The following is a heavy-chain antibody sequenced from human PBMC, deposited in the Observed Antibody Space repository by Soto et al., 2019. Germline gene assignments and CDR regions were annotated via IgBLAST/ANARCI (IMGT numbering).Heavy chain of an antibody. J-gene: IGHJ4*02. V-gene: IGHV3-23*01. Sequence: GGSLRLSCAASGFTLSSYAMSWVRQAPGKGLDWFLVFCFIVCSPYYAASVKGRFTFSRDNSKNSLFLQLNSLRAEDTAVYYCSRRSSGWYFDYWGQGTLVTVSS. CDR3: SRRSSGWYFDY. D-gene: IGHD6-19*01. CDR1: GFTLSSYA. CDR2: FCFIVCSP.